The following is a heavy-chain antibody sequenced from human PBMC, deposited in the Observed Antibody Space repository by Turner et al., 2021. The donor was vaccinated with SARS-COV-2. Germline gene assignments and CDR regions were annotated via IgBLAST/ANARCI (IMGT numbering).Heavy chain of an antibody. J-gene: IGHJ4*02. D-gene: IGHD5-18*01. V-gene: IGHV3-21*02. CDR2: ISSTGNYK. Sequence: EVQLVESGGGLVKPVGSLRLSCAASGFTFSTTSMNWVRQAPGKGLEWVASISSTGNYKWYADSLKGRITISRDNAKNSLDLQMDSLRVEDTAVYHCATTRNGYTLDWGQGTLVTVSS. CDR1: GFTFSTTS. CDR3: ATTRNGYTLD.